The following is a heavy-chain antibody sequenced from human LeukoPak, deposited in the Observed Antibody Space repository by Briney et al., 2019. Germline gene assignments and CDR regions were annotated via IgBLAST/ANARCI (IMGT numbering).Heavy chain of an antibody. J-gene: IGHJ3*02. CDR2: TRGKPYSCNR. Sequence: GGPLRLSCATSGFTFSNHSMDGVRKAPGKGLEWVGRTRGKPYSCNRQYAAPVKARFTISRDDSKNSLYLQMKTLKPEDTAVYYCVRSVTASTTGAIWGEGTMVTVSS. V-gene: IGHV3-72*01. CDR3: VRSVTASTTGAI. CDR1: GFTFSNHS. D-gene: IGHD2-21*02.